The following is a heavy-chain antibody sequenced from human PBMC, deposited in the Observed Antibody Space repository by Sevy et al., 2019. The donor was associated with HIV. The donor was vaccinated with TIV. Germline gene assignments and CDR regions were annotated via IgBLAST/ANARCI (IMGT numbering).Heavy chain of an antibody. D-gene: IGHD1-1*01. CDR1: GFSFRSYT. CDR3: ARGGVEMTTIYY. V-gene: IGHV3-30-3*01. J-gene: IGHJ4*02. Sequence: GRSLRLSCTASGFSFRSYTMHWVRQAPGKGLEWVAGISDEGGDKYYADSVKGRFTISRDNSKNMLVLQMNSLRTEDTTVYYCARGGVEMTTIYYWGQGTLVTVSS. CDR2: ISDEGGDK.